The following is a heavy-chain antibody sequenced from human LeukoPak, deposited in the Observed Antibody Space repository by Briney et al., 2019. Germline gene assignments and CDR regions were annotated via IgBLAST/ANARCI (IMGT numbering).Heavy chain of an antibody. CDR1: GYTFNNYW. CDR3: ARRPTAMAPIVY. CDR2: LYPDGSAT. D-gene: IGHD5-18*01. Sequence: GESLKISCKASGYTFNNYWIGWVRQLPGRGLEWVGMLYPDGSATTYHPSFEGRVTISADKSVTTAYLEWNSLKASDTAFYCARRPTAMAPIVYWGQGTLVTVSS. J-gene: IGHJ4*02. V-gene: IGHV5-51*01.